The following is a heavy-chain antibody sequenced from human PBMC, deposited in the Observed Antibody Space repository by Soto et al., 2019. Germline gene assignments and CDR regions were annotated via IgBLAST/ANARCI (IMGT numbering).Heavy chain of an antibody. CDR2: IKNKTDGGTT. CDR1: GFTFSNAW. Sequence: GGSLRLSCAASGFTFSNAWMRWVRQAPGKGLEWVGRIKNKTDGGTTDYAATVKGRFTISRDDSKNTLYLQMNSLKTEDTAVYYCTTVPVFSGWSYFDYWGQGTLVTVSS. J-gene: IGHJ4*02. V-gene: IGHV3-15*01. D-gene: IGHD6-19*01. CDR3: TTVPVFSGWSYFDY.